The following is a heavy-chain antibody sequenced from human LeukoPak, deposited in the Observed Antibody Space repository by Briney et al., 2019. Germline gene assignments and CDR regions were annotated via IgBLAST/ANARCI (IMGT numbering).Heavy chain of an antibody. V-gene: IGHV1-69*04. CDR1: GGTFSSYA. Sequence: SVKVSCKASGGTFSSYAISWVRQAPGQGLEWMGRIIPILGIANYAQKFQGRVTITADKSTSTAYMELSSLRSEDTAVYYCARDVSPTVTTLLDPWGQGTLVTVSS. D-gene: IGHD4-17*01. CDR3: ARDVSPTVTTLLDP. CDR2: IIPILGIA. J-gene: IGHJ5*02.